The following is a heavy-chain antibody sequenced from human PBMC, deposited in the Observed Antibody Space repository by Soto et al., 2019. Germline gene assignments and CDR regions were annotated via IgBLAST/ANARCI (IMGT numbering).Heavy chain of an antibody. CDR2: ISYDGSNK. CDR3: ARAGQWLVRIGNY. CDR1: GFTFSSYA. J-gene: IGHJ4*02. D-gene: IGHD6-19*01. V-gene: IGHV3-30-3*01. Sequence: QLVESGGGVVQPGRSLRLSCAASGFTFSSYAMHWVRQAPGKGLEWVAVISYDGSNKYYADSVKGRFTISRDNSKNTLYLQMNSLRAEDTAVYYCARAGQWLVRIGNYWGQGTLVTVSS.